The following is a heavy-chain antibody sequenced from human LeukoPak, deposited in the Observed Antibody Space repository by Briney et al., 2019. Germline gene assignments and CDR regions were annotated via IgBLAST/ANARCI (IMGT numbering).Heavy chain of an antibody. J-gene: IGHJ4*02. D-gene: IGHD3-10*01. CDR3: CRGLPGSGSYDY. Sequence: GGSLRLSCAASGFSFSTSEVHWVRQSTGKGMEWVSAIGTVGHTNSAASVRGRFNISREDAKSSPSLQMNNLRVGATAVYYCCRGLPGSGSYDYWGQGTLVFVSS. CDR1: GFSFSTSE. CDR2: IGTVGHT. V-gene: IGHV3-13*04.